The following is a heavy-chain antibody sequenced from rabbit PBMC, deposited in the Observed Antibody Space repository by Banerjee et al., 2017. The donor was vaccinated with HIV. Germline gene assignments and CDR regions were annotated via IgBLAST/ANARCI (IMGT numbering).Heavy chain of an antibody. CDR2: IYAGSSGTT. Sequence: QSLEESGGDLVKPGASLTLTCTASGFSFSGSHYMCWVRQAPGKGLEWIACIYAGSSGTTDYTSWAKGRFTISRASSTTVFLQMTRLTAADTATYFCARDLPEIVGWNFGFWGQGTLVTVS. V-gene: IGHV1S40*01. D-gene: IGHD1-1*01. CDR3: ARDLPEIVGWNFGF. J-gene: IGHJ3*01. CDR1: GFSFSGSHY.